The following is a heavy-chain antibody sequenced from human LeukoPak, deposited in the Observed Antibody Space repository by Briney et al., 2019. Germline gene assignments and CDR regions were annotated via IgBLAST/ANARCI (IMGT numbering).Heavy chain of an antibody. J-gene: IGHJ4*02. CDR2: IIGGGGST. D-gene: IGHD6-6*01. Sequence: QPGGSLRLSCAASGFTFSSYAMSWVRQAPGRGREWVSAIIGGGGSTEYADSVAGRFTIARENSKNTLYLQLNSLRAEDTAVYYCARGYSSSSWSLDYWGQGTLVTVSS. CDR1: GFTFSSYA. V-gene: IGHV3-23*01. CDR3: ARGYSSSSWSLDY.